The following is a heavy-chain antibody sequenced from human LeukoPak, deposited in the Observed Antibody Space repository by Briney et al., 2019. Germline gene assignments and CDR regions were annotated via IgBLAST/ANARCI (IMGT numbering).Heavy chain of an antibody. J-gene: IGHJ3*02. CDR2: ISSSSGYI. V-gene: IGHV3-21*01. CDR3: ARPRETYCTSTSCYMGHAFDI. CDR1: GFTFSSYS. Sequence: PGGSLRLSCAASGFTFSSYSMNWVRQAPGKGLEWVSSISSSSGYIYYADSVKGRFTISRDNAKTSLYLQMNSLRAEDTAVYHCARPRETYCTSTSCYMGHAFDIWGQGTMVTFSS. D-gene: IGHD2-2*02.